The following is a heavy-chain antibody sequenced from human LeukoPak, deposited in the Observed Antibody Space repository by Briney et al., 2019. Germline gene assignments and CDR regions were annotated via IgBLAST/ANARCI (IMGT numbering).Heavy chain of an antibody. J-gene: IGHJ4*02. Sequence: GGSLRLSCTVSGFTISSNSMSWVRQAPGKGLEWVSFIYSSVTHYSDSVKGRFTISRDNSKNTLFLQMNSLRAEDTAVYYCARDSYGDANFDSWGQGTLVTVSS. CDR2: IYSSVT. D-gene: IGHD4-17*01. CDR1: GFTISSNS. CDR3: ARDSYGDANFDS. V-gene: IGHV3-53*01.